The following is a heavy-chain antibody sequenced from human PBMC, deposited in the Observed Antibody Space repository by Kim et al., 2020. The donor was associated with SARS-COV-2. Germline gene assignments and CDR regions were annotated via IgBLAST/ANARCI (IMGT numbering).Heavy chain of an antibody. V-gene: IGHV3-23*01. D-gene: IGHD2-2*01. Sequence: ADPGRGRFTISRDNSKNTLYLQMNSLRAEDTAVYYCAKGLRSSTSSPVDPWGQGTLVTVSS. J-gene: IGHJ5*02. CDR3: AKGLRSSTSSPVDP.